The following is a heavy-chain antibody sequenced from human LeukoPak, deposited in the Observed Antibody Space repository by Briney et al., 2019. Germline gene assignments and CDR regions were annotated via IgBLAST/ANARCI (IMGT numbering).Heavy chain of an antibody. D-gene: IGHD2-2*02. CDR3: ARGLVPAAIRWWFDP. Sequence: GASVKVSCKASGYTFTSYGISWVRQAPGQGLEWMGWISAYNGNTNYAQKLQGRVTMTTDTSTSTAYMELRSLRSDDTAVYYCARGLVPAAIRWWFDPWGQGTLVTVSS. CDR2: ISAYNGNT. V-gene: IGHV1-18*01. CDR1: GYTFTSYG. J-gene: IGHJ5*02.